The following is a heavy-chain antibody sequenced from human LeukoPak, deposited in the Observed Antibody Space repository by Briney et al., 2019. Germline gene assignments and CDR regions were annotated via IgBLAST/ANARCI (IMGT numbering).Heavy chain of an antibody. J-gene: IGHJ4*02. Sequence: GGSLRLSCAASGFTFANAWMSWVRQAPGKGLEWVGRVQSKVDGGSIDYAAPVKGRFTISRDDSKNTLFLQMNSLKTEGTATYYCNTVVWFGVLLGYWGQGVLVTVS. CDR2: VQSKVDGGSI. V-gene: IGHV3-15*01. CDR3: NTVVWFGVLLGY. D-gene: IGHD3-10*01. CDR1: GFTFANAW.